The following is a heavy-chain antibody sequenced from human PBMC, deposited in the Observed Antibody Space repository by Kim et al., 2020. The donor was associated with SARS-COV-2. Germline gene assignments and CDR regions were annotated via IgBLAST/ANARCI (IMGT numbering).Heavy chain of an antibody. J-gene: IGHJ3*02. CDR3: AKDLSGRQDM. CDR2: RIT. D-gene: IGHD3-3*02. V-gene: IGHV3-74*01. Sequence: RITNYADFVEGRFTISRDNARDTLYLQLNSLSVEDTAVYYCAKDLSGRQDMWGQGTMVTVSS.